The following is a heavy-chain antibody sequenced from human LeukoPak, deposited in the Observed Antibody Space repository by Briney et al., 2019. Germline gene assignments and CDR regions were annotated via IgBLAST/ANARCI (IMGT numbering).Heavy chain of an antibody. CDR1: GASVSSGSYY. J-gene: IGHJ4*02. Sequence: SETLSLTCTVSGASVSSGSYYWSWIRQPPGKGLEWIGYIYYSGSTNYNPSLKSRVTISVDTTKNQFSLKLSSVTAADTAVYYCARGSRGYTYGWGQGTLVTVSS. V-gene: IGHV4-61*01. CDR3: ARGSRGYTYG. D-gene: IGHD5-18*01. CDR2: IYYSGST.